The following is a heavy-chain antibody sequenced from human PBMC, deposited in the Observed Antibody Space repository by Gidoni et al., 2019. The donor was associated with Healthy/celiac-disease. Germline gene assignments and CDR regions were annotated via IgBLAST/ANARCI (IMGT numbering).Heavy chain of an antibody. V-gene: IGHV4-39*01. J-gene: IGHJ5*02. Sequence: QLQLQESCPGLVKPSETLSLTCTVSGGSNSSSSYYWGWIRQPPGKGLEWIGSIYYSGSTYYNPSIKSRVTRSVDTSKNQFSLKLSSVTAADTAVYYCARRGWVRIDPWGQGTLVTVSS. D-gene: IGHD6-19*01. CDR1: GGSNSSSSYY. CDR3: ARRGWVRIDP. CDR2: IYYSGST.